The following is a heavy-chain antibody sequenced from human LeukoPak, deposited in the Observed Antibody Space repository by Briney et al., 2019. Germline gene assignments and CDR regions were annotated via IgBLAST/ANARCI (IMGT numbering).Heavy chain of an antibody. J-gene: IGHJ4*02. CDR2: IRYDGSNK. Sequence: GGSLRLSCAASGFTFSSYGIHWVRQAPGKGLEWVAFIRYDGSNKYYTDSVKGRFTISRDNSKNTLYLQMNSLRAEDTAVYYCASPQYSYGSFDYWGQGTLVTVSS. V-gene: IGHV3-30*02. CDR3: ASPQYSYGSFDY. CDR1: GFTFSSYG. D-gene: IGHD5-18*01.